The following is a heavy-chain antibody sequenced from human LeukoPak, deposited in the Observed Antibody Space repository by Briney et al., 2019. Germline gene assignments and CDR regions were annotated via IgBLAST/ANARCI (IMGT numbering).Heavy chain of an antibody. D-gene: IGHD3-9*01. CDR3: VLTLTGYYFDY. CDR1: RYTFTSYY. Sequence: ASVKVSCKASRYTFTSYYMHWVRQAPGQGLEWMGIINPSGGSTSYAQKFQGRVTMTRDTSTSTVYMELSSLRSEDTAVYYCVLTLTGYYFDYWGQGTLVTVSS. J-gene: IGHJ4*02. CDR2: INPSGGST. V-gene: IGHV1-46*01.